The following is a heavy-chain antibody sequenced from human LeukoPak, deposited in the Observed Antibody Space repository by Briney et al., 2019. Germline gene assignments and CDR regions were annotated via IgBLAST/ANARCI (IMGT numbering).Heavy chain of an antibody. CDR1: GFPFSSYE. CDR2: ISGSGSTI. CDR3: ARAPGGYSYGTPNFDY. V-gene: IGHV3-48*03. J-gene: IGHJ4*02. D-gene: IGHD5-18*01. Sequence: GGSLRLSCAASGFPFSSYEMNWVRQAPGKGLEWVSYISGSGSTIYYADSVKGRFTISRDNAKNSLYLQMNSLRAEDTAVYYCARAPGGYSYGTPNFDYWGQGTLVTVSS.